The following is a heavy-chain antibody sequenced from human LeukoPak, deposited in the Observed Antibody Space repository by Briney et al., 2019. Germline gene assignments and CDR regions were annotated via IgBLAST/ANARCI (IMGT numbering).Heavy chain of an antibody. CDR3: ERDAYYYDSSGYFDY. D-gene: IGHD3-22*01. J-gene: IGHJ4*02. V-gene: IGHV3-30*01. Sequence: AFISYDVSNKYYADSVKSRFTISSDNSKNTLYLQMNSLRAEATAVYYCERDAYYYDSSGYFDYWGQGTLVTVSS. CDR2: ISYDVSNK.